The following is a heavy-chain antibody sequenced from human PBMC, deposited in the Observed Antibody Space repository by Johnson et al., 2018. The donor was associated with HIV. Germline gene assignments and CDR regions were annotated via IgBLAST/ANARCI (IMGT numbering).Heavy chain of an antibody. J-gene: IGHJ3*02. Sequence: QVQLVESGGGVVQPGGSLRLSCAASGFTFNNYGMHWVRQSPGKGLEWVAFIRFDETIKYYGDSVKGRFTISRDNSKNTLYLQMNSLRVEDTDGYYCAKAVGGYAFDIWGQGTMVTVSS. CDR2: IRFDETIK. CDR1: GFTFNNYG. D-gene: IGHD1-26*01. CDR3: AKAVGGYAFDI. V-gene: IGHV3-30*02.